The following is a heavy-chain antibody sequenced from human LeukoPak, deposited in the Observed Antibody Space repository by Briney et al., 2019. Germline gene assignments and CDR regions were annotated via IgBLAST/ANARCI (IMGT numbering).Heavy chain of an antibody. D-gene: IGHD3-22*01. V-gene: IGHV3-23*01. CDR2: ISGSDGST. CDR3: AKDYYDSSGYYYVREDY. J-gene: IGHJ4*02. CDR1: GFLLSSYA. Sequence: GGSLRLSCAPSGFLLSSYAMSCVRQAPGKGLEWVSDISGSDGSTNYADSVKGRLSISRDNTKNTLYMQMNRLRAEDTAVYDCAKDYYDSSGYYYVREDYWGQGTLVTVSS.